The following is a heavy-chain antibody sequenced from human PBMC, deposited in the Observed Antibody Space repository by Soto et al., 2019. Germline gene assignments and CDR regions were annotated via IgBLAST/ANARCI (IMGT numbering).Heavy chain of an antibody. CDR3: AKNGGYDSSGYPDY. J-gene: IGHJ4*02. CDR2: ISYDGSNK. V-gene: IGHV3-30*18. CDR1: GFTFSSYG. D-gene: IGHD3-22*01. Sequence: GGSLRLSCAASGFTFSSYGMHWVRQAPGKGLEWVAVISYDGSNKYYADSVKGRFTISRDNSKNTLYLQMNSLRAEDTAVYYCAKNGGYDSSGYPDYWGQGTLVTVPQ.